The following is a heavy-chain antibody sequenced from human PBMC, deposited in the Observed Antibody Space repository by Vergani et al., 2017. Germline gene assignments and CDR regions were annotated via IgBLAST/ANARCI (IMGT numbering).Heavy chain of an antibody. J-gene: IGHJ2*01. D-gene: IGHD2-21*01. CDR1: GGSISSYY. V-gene: IGHV4-4*07. CDR3: AREGRRVIAIHEWYFDL. CDR2: IYTSGST. Sequence: QVQLQESGPGLVKPSETLSLTCTVSGGSISSYYWSWIRQPAGKGLEWIGRIYTSGSTNYNPSLKSRVTMSVDTSKNQFSLKLSSVTAADTAVYYCAREGRRVIAIHEWYFDLWGRGTLVTVSS.